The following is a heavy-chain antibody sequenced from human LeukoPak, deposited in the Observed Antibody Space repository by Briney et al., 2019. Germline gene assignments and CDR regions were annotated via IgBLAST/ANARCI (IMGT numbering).Heavy chain of an antibody. V-gene: IGHV1-69*04. CDR1: GGTFSSYA. D-gene: IGHD6-6*01. CDR3: ARSSWQLNTHAYYFDY. CDR2: IIPILGIA. Sequence: SVKVSCKASGGTFSSYAIIWVRQAPGQGLEWMGRIIPILGIANYAQKFQGRVMITADKSTSTAYMELSSLRSEDTAVYYCARSSWQLNTHAYYFDYWGQEPWSPSPQ. J-gene: IGHJ4*01.